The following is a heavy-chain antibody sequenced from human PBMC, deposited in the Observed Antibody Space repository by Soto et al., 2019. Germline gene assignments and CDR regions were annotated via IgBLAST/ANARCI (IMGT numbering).Heavy chain of an antibody. CDR3: ARAARPAGVGTSCSSRGYYYYGMDV. J-gene: IGHJ6*02. Sequence: PGGSLRLSCAASGFTVSSNYMSWVRQAPGKGLEWVSVIYSCGSTYYADSVKGRFTISRDNSKNTLYLQMNSLRAEDTAVYYCARAARPAGVGTSCSSRGYYYYGMDVWGQGTTVTVSS. CDR2: IYSCGST. CDR1: GFTVSSNY. V-gene: IGHV3-66*03. D-gene: IGHD2-2*01.